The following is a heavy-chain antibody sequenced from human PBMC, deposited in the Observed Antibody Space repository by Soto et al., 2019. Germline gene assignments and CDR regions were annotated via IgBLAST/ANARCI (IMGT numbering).Heavy chain of an antibody. V-gene: IGHV4-31*03. CDR2: IYYSGST. CDR3: ARQDGSGSYYI. D-gene: IGHD3-10*01. Sequence: TLSLNCTFSGCSINRGGFFLSWIRQHPGKGLEWIGYIYYSGSTYYNPSLKSRVTISVDTSKNQFSLKLSSVTAADTAVYYCARQDGSGSYYIWGQGTLVTVSS. J-gene: IGHJ4*02. CDR1: GCSINRGGFF.